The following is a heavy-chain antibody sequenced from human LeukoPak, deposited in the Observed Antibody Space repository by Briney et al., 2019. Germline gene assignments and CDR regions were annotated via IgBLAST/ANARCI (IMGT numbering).Heavy chain of an antibody. D-gene: IGHD3-10*01. CDR1: GFTFSSYS. V-gene: IGHV3-21*01. J-gene: IGHJ4*02. CDR2: ISSSSSYI. Sequence: GGSLRLSCAASGFTFSSYSMNWVRQAPGKGLEWVSSISSSSSYIYYTDSVKGRFTISRDNAKKSLYLQMNSLRAEDTAVYYCARDQGSGSLDYWGQGTLVTVSS. CDR3: ARDQGSGSLDY.